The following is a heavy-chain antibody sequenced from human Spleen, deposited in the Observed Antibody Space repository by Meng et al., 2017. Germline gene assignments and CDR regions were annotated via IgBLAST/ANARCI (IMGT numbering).Heavy chain of an antibody. D-gene: IGHD1-26*01. V-gene: IGHV3-33*06. Sequence: QVQLVESGGGVVQPGRSLRLSCAASEFTFNNYGMHWVRQAPGKGLEWVAIIWYDGSNKNYADSVKGRFTISRDNSKNTLYLQMNSLRAEDTALYYCAKGQKWELPLDYWGQGALVTVSS. CDR2: IWYDGSNK. CDR1: EFTFNNYG. CDR3: AKGQKWELPLDY. J-gene: IGHJ4*02.